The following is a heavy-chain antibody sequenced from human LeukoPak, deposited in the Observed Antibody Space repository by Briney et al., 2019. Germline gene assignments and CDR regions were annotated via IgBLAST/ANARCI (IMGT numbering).Heavy chain of an antibody. Sequence: PGASLRLSCAASGFTFSSYAMSWVRQAPGKGLEWVSAISGSGGSTYYADSVKGRFTISRDNSKDTLYLQMNSLRAEDTAVYYCAKNPTTVTSQEYYWGQGTLVTVSS. CDR1: GFTFSSYA. D-gene: IGHD4-17*01. CDR3: AKNPTTVTSQEYY. J-gene: IGHJ4*02. CDR2: ISGSGGST. V-gene: IGHV3-23*01.